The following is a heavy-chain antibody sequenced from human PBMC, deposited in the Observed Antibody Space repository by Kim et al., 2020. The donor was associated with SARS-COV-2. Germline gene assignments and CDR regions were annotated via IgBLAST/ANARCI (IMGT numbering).Heavy chain of an antibody. J-gene: IGHJ4*02. CDR3: ARVWPLGDIHYYDSSGYYYFDY. V-gene: IGHV1-18*01. D-gene: IGHD3-22*01. CDR2: ISAYNGNT. Sequence: ASVKVSCKASGYTFTSYGISWVRQAPGQGLEWMGWISAYNGNTNYAQKLQGRVTMTTDTSTSTAYMELRSLRSDDTAVYYCARVWPLGDIHYYDSSGYYYFDYWGQGTLVTVSS. CDR1: GYTFTSYG.